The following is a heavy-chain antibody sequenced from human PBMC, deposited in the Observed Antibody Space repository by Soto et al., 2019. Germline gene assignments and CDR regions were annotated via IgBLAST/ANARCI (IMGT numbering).Heavy chain of an antibody. CDR3: ARDRSGSRYFYNL. J-gene: IGHJ4*02. Sequence: PSETLSLTCTVSGASISSGGYYWTWIRQYPGKGLEWIGYVYYGGNTNFNPSLRSRVAMSVDRSKNQFSLDLKSVTVADTAVYYCARDRSGSRYFYNLWGPGTLVTXS. D-gene: IGHD1-26*01. CDR2: VYYGGNT. V-gene: IGHV4-31*03. CDR1: GASISSGGYY.